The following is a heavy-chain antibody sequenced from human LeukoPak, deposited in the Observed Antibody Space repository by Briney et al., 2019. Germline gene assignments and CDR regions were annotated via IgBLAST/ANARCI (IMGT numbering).Heavy chain of an antibody. Sequence: SQTLSLTCTVSGGAISGGTYYWSWIRQPPGKGLEWIGYIYYSGSTNYNPSLKSRVTISVDTSKNQFSLKLSSVTAADTAVYYCARGGGNWFDPWGQGTLVTVSS. CDR2: IYYSGST. J-gene: IGHJ5*02. V-gene: IGHV4-61*01. CDR3: ARGGGNWFDP. CDR1: GGAISGGTYY. D-gene: IGHD3-16*01.